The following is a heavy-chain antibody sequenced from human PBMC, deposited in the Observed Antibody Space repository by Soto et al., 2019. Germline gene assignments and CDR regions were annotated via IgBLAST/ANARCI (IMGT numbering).Heavy chain of an antibody. CDR3: ARFLYYYGMDV. Sequence: EXLKISCKCSGYXFTSYWVVWVRQMPGKGLELMGIIYPGDSDTSYSPSFQGQVTISADKSISTAYLKWRRLKASDTAMYYCARFLYYYGMDVWGQGNTVTVS. J-gene: IGHJ6*02. CDR1: GYXFTSYW. V-gene: IGHV5-51*01. CDR2: IYPGDSDT.